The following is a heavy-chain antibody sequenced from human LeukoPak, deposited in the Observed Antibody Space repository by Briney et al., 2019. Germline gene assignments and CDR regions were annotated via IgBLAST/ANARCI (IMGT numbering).Heavy chain of an antibody. D-gene: IGHD3-22*01. Sequence: PSETLSLTCTVSGGSISSYYWSWIRQPAGKGLEWIGRIYTSGSTNYNPSLKSRVTMSVDTSKNQFSLKLSSVTAADTAVYYCARDGSGYYDSSGYYYLDAFDIWGQGTMVTVSS. V-gene: IGHV4-4*07. J-gene: IGHJ3*02. CDR2: IYTSGST. CDR1: GGSISSYY. CDR3: ARDGSGYYDSSGYYYLDAFDI.